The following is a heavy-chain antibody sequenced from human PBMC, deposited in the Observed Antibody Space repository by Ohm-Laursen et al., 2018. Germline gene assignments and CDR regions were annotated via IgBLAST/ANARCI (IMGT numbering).Heavy chain of an antibody. J-gene: IGHJ6*02. Sequence: TLSLTCSVSGASMIDYYWNWIRQPPGKGLEWIGYIYYSGSTKYNPSLESRVTISLDTSRNQFSLKLSSVTAADTAVCYCARDRDDYVWGSYGHYGMDVWGQGTTVTVSS. CDR1: GASMIDYY. V-gene: IGHV4-59*12. CDR3: ARDRDDYVWGSYGHYGMDV. D-gene: IGHD3-16*01. CDR2: IYYSGST.